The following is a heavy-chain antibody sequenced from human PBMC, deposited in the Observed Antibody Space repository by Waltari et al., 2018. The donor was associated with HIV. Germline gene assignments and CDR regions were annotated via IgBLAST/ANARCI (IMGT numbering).Heavy chain of an antibody. CDR1: GGSISSGDYY. Sequence: QVQLQESGPGLVKPSQTLSLTCTVSGGSISSGDYYWRWIRQPPGKGLEWIGYIYYSGSPYYNPSLKSRVTISVDTSKNQFSLKLSSVIAADTAVYYCARAGSVFGTSPYGMDVWGQGTTVTVSS. J-gene: IGHJ6*02. CDR3: ARAGSVFGTSPYGMDV. V-gene: IGHV4-30-4*01. CDR2: IYYSGSP. D-gene: IGHD2-2*01.